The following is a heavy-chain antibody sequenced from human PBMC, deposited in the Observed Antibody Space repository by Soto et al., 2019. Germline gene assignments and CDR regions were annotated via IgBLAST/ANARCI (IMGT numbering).Heavy chain of an antibody. V-gene: IGHV1-18*01. CDR3: XXXXXXXXXXXXXFDY. CDR2: ISPNSGAT. J-gene: IGHJ4*02. CDR1: GYTFTSYG. Sequence: QVQLVQSEGDLRQPGASVTVSCRASGYTFTSYGIIWVRQAPGQGLEXMGYISPNSGATTYAQNLQGRLTLTTDTXXXXXXXXXXXXXXXXXXXXXXXXXXXXXXXXXXXFDYWGLGALVTVSS.